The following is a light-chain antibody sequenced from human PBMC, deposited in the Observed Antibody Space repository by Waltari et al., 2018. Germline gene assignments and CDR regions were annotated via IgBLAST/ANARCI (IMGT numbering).Light chain of an antibody. CDR1: QGISTY. CDR2: AAS. J-gene: IGKJ5*01. Sequence: AIRITQSPSSLSASTGDRVTITCRASQGISTYLAWYQQKPGKAPKRLIYAASTLQSGVPSRFSGSGSGTDFTLTISCLQSEDFATYYCQQYYNNPTFGQGTRLEIK. CDR3: QQYYNNPT. V-gene: IGKV1-8*01.